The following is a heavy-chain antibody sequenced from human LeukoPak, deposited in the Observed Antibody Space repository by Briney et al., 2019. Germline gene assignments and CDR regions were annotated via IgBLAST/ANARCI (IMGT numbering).Heavy chain of an antibody. CDR3: TRTGYYYDSSGYRYFDY. D-gene: IGHD3-22*01. CDR1: GFTFSGSA. Sequence: GGSLRLSCAASGFTFSGSAMHWVRQASGKGLEWVGRIRSKANSYATAYAASVKGRFTISRDDSKNTAYLQMNSLKTEDTAVYYCTRTGYYYDSSGYRYFDYWGQGTLVTVS. CDR2: IRSKANSYAT. J-gene: IGHJ4*02. V-gene: IGHV3-73*01.